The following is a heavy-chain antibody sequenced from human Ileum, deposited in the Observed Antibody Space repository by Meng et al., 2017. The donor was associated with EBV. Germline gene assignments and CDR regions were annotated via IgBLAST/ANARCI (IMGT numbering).Heavy chain of an antibody. CDR2: IYYSGST. V-gene: IGHV4-28*01. CDR1: GYSISSTNW. J-gene: IGHJ4*02. D-gene: IGHD3-22*01. CDR3: ARNVPGTSAYYD. Sequence: QGKLQASGPGLVKPSATLSLTCAVSGYSISSTNWGGWIRQPPGKGLEWIGYIYYSGSTSYNPSLKSRVTMSVDTSKNQFSLNLNSVTAVDTAVYYCARNVPGTSAYYDWGQGTLVTVSS.